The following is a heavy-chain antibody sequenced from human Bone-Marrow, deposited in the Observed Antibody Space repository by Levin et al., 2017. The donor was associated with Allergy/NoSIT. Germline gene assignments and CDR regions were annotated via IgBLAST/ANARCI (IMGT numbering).Heavy chain of an antibody. Sequence: GESLKISCKASGYSFSSHGINWMRQAPGQGLEWMGWISAKNGNTNSAQRFQHRVTLTTDTSTDTAYMELRNLGSDDTAVFFCARTPGVDTSSSFYSYGMDVWGPGTTVIVS. V-gene: IGHV1-18*01. CDR3: ARTPGVDTSSSFYSYGMDV. D-gene: IGHD6-6*01. CDR1: GYSFSSHG. J-gene: IGHJ6*02. CDR2: ISAKNGNT.